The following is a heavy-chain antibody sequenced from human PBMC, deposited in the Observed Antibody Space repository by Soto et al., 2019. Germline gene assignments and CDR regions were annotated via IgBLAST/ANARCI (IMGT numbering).Heavy chain of an antibody. D-gene: IGHD3-22*01. CDR2: IIPIFGTA. CDR3: ARGFGSCLSYCCGYYCALFDF. V-gene: IGHV1-69*13. J-gene: IGHJ4*02. CDR1: GGTFSSYA. Sequence: GASVKVSCKASGGTFSSYAISWVRQAPGQGLEWMGGIIPIFGTANYAQKFQGRVTITADESTSTAYMELSSLRSEDTAVYYCARGFGSCLSYCCGYYCALFDFWGQGTLVTVSS.